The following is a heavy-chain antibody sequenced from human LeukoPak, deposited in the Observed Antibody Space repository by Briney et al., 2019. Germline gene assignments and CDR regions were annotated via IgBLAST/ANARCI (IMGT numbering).Heavy chain of an antibody. CDR3: ARGPDGTTPIRYYYMDV. V-gene: IGHV1-8*03. J-gene: IGHJ6*03. CDR1: GYTFTSYD. CDR2: MNPNSGNT. Sequence: AASVKVSCKASGYTFTSYDINWVRQATGHGLEWMGWMNPNSGNTGYAQKFQGRVTITRNTSISTAYMELSSLRSEDTAVYYCARGPDGTTPIRYYYMDVWGKGTTVTISS. D-gene: IGHD2-15*01.